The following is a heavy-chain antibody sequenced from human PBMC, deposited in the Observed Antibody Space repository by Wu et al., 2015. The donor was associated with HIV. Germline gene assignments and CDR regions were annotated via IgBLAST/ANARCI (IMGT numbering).Heavy chain of an antibody. CDR1: GHTFAAYY. J-gene: IGHJ4*02. CDR2: IQPNSGVT. Sequence: QVQLVQSGADVKEPGASLKVSCKASGHTFAAYYVHWVRQAPGQGLEWMGWIQPNSGVTKNAQTFRGRLTMTRDTSINTVYMELSRLTFDDTALCYCTERLRDWGQGSLVTVSS. CDR3: TERLRD. D-gene: IGHD5-24*01. V-gene: IGHV1-2*02.